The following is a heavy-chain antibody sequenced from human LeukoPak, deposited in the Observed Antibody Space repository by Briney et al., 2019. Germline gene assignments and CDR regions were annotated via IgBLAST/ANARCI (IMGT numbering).Heavy chain of an antibody. CDR2: IYYSGST. V-gene: IGHV4-30-4*01. J-gene: IGHJ4*02. CDR1: GGSISSGDYY. D-gene: IGHD6-13*01. Sequence: SETLPLTCTVSGGSISSGDYYWSWIRQPPGKGLEWIGYIYYSGSTSYNPSLKSRVTISVDTSKNQFSLKLTSVTAADTAVYYCARVRQQLIDYWGQGTLVTVSS. CDR3: ARVRQQLIDY.